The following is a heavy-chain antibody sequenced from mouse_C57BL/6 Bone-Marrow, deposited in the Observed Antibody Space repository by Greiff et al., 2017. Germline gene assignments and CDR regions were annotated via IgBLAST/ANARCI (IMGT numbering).Heavy chain of an antibody. CDR3: TRDRGFQFFYYYAMDY. CDR1: GFTFSSYA. V-gene: IGHV5-9-1*02. J-gene: IGHJ4*01. Sequence: EVMLVESGEGLVKPGGSLKLSCAASGFTFSSYAMSWVRQTPEKRLEWVAYISSGGDYIYYADTVKGRFTISRDNARNTLYLQMSSLKSEDTAMYYCTRDRGFQFFYYYAMDYWGQGTSVTVSS. CDR2: ISSGGDYI.